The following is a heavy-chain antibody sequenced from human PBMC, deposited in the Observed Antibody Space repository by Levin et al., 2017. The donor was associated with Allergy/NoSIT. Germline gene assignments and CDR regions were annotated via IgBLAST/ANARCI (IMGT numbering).Heavy chain of an antibody. V-gene: IGHV3-7*01. CDR3: ARGNRGYSYGLLGFDY. D-gene: IGHD5-18*01. J-gene: IGHJ4*02. CDR1: GFTFSSYW. Sequence: GGSLRLSCAASGFTFSSYWMSWVRQAPGKGLEWVANIKQDGSEKYYVDSVKGRFTISRDNAKNSLYLQMNSLRAEDTAVYYCARGNRGYSYGLLGFDYWGQGTLVTVSS. CDR2: IKQDGSEK.